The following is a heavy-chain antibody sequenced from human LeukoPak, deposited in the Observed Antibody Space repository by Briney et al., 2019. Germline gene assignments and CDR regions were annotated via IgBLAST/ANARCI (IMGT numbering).Heavy chain of an antibody. CDR1: GGSISSGGYY. CDR3: ASLYSSSWYRDY. D-gene: IGHD6-13*01. CDR2: IYYSGST. Sequence: SETLSLTCTVSGGSISSGGYYWSWIRQHPGKGLEWIGYIYYSGSTYYNPSLKSRVTISVDTSKNQFSLKLSSVTAADTAVYYCASLYSSSWYRDYWGQGTLVTVSS. V-gene: IGHV4-31*03. J-gene: IGHJ4*02.